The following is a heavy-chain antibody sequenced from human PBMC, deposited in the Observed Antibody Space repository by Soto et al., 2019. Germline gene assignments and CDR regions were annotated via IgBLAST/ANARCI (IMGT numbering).Heavy chain of an antibody. CDR3: ARDIRYSSSWPNWFDP. V-gene: IGHV1-18*04. CDR2: ISAYNGNT. Sequence: QVQLVQSGAEVKKPGASVKVSCKASGYTFTSYGISWVRQAPGQGLEWMGWISAYNGNTNDAQKLQGRVTMTTDTSTSTAYRELRSLRSDDTAVYYCARDIRYSSSWPNWFDPCGQGTLVTVS. D-gene: IGHD6-13*01. CDR1: GYTFTSYG. J-gene: IGHJ5*02.